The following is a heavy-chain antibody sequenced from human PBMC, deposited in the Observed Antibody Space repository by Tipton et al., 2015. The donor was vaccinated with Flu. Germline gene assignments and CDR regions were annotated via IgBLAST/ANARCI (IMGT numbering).Heavy chain of an antibody. D-gene: IGHD3-10*01. CDR3: ARDRSPGLERLDYFYMDV. CDR1: GGTFDTYS. J-gene: IGHJ6*03. CDR2: VNPFFGPP. Sequence: QSGAEVKKPGSSVKVSCKASGGTFDTYSITWVRQAPGQGLEWIGGVNPFFGPPQYAQKFQDRLTIDADDSTSTAYMELSGLRSDDTAVYYCARDRSPGLERLDYFYMDVWGKGTTVTVSS. V-gene: IGHV1-69*01.